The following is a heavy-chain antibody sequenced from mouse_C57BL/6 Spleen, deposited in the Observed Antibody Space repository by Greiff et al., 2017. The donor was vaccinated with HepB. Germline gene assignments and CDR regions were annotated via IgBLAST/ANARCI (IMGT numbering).Heavy chain of an antibody. J-gene: IGHJ3*01. CDR2: IYPSDSET. CDR1: GYTFTSYW. V-gene: IGHV1-61*01. CDR3: AREEDYYGSRFAY. D-gene: IGHD1-1*01. Sequence: QVQLQQPGAELVRPGSSVKLSCKASGYTFTSYWMDWVKQRPGQGLEWIGNIYPSDSETHYNQKFKDKATLTVDKSSSTAYMQLSSLTSEDSAVYYCAREEDYYGSRFAYWGQGTLVTVSA.